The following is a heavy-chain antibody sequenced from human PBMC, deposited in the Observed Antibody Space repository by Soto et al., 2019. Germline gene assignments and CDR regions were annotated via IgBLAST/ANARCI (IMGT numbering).Heavy chain of an antibody. Sequence: VHLVESGGGVVQPGRSLRLSCEVSGLTFSNYGMHWVRQAPGKGLEWVAVISNEGRDERYADSVKGRFSISRDNSKNTPYLQKSTLRAEDTAVYYCAKGCGTGSSCYILDYWGQGTLVTVSS. V-gene: IGHV3-30*18. CDR2: ISNEGRDE. CDR1: GLTFSNYG. CDR3: AKGCGTGSSCYILDY. J-gene: IGHJ4*02. D-gene: IGHD2-15*01.